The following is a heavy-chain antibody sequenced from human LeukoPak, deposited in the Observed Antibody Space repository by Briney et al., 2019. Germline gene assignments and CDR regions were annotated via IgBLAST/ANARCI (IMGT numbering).Heavy chain of an antibody. D-gene: IGHD2-15*01. V-gene: IGHV3-23*01. CDR2: ISGSGGST. CDR3: AKVLRYCSGGSCYALDY. Sequence: GSLRLTCAASGFTFSSYAMSWVRQAPGKGLEWVSAISGSGGSTYYADSVKGRFTISRDNSKNTLYLQMNSLRAEDTAVYYCAKVLRYCSGGSCYALDYWGQGTLVTVSS. J-gene: IGHJ4*02. CDR1: GFTFSSYA.